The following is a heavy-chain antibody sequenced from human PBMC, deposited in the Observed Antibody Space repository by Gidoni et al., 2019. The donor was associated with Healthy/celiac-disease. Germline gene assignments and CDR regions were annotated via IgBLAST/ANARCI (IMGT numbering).Heavy chain of an antibody. J-gene: IGHJ1*01. CDR3: ARSTGPEDSSGYPEYFQH. Sequence: EVQLVESGGVLVQPGGSLSLSCAASGFTSSSYAVNWVRQAPGKGLEWVSYISSSGSTIYYADSVKGRFTISRDNAKNSLYLQMNSLRAEDTAVYYCARSTGPEDSSGYPEYFQHWGQGTLVTVSS. V-gene: IGHV3-48*03. CDR2: ISSSGSTI. D-gene: IGHD3-22*01. CDR1: GFTSSSYA.